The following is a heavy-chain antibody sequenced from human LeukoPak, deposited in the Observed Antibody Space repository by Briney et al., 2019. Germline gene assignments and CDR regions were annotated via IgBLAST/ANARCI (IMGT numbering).Heavy chain of an antibody. D-gene: IGHD4-17*01. J-gene: IGHJ6*03. V-gene: IGHV1-8*01. CDR1: GYTFTSYD. Sequence: ASVKVSCKASGYTFTSYDINWVRQATGQGLEWMGWMNPNSGNTGYAQKFQGRVTMTRNTSIGTAYMELSSLRSEDTAVYYCAREGSGDADYYYYYMDVWGKGTTVTVSS. CDR2: MNPNSGNT. CDR3: AREGSGDADYYYYYMDV.